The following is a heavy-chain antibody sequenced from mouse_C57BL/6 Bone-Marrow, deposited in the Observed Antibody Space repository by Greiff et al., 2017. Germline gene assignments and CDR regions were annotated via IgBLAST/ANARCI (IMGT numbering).Heavy chain of an antibody. J-gene: IGHJ4*01. CDR2: IWSGGST. D-gene: IGHD2-2*01. V-gene: IGHV2-2*01. CDR1: GFSLTSYG. CDR3: ARGTATVVTPYYAMDY. Sequence: QVQLKQSGPGLVQPSQSLSITCTVSGFSLTSYGVHWVRQPPGKGLEWLGVIWSGGSTDYNAAFISRLSISKDNSKSQVFFKMNHLQADDTAIYYCARGTATVVTPYYAMDYWGQGTSVTVSS.